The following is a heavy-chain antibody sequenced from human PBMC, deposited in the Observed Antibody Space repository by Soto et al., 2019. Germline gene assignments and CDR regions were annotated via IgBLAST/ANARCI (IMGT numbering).Heavy chain of an antibody. CDR3: ARGQQWLVLPLNY. J-gene: IGHJ4*02. CDR2: IYYSGST. V-gene: IGHV4-59*01. D-gene: IGHD6-19*01. CDR1: GGSISSYY. Sequence: SETLSLTCTVSGGSISSYYWSWIRQPPGKGLEWIGYIYYSGSTNYNPSLKSRVTISVDTSKNQFSLKLSSVTAADTAVYYCARGQQWLVLPLNYWGQGTLVTVSS.